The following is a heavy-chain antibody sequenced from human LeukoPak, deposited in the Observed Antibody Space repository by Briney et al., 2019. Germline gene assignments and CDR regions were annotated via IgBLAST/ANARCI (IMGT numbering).Heavy chain of an antibody. CDR2: MNPNSGNT. CDR1: GYTFTSYD. D-gene: IGHD4-17*01. J-gene: IGHJ4*02. CDR3: ARVDGTRLTTVSYFDY. Sequence: GASVKVSCKASGYTFTSYDINWVRQATGQGLEWMGWMNPNSGNTGYAQKFQGRVTMTRNTSISTAYMELSSLRSEDTAVYYCARVDGTRLTTVSYFDYWGQGTLVTVSS. V-gene: IGHV1-8*01.